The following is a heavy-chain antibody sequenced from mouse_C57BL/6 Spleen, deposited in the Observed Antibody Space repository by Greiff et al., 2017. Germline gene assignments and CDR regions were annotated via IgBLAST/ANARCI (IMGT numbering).Heavy chain of an antibody. CDR2: INPNNGGT. J-gene: IGHJ2*01. D-gene: IGHD2-3*01. CDR3: ARWNDDYDY. CDR1: GYTFTDYY. Sequence: QLQQSGPELVKPGASVKISCKASGYTFTDYYMNWVKQSHGKSLEWIGDINPNNGGTSYNQKFKGKATLTVDKSSSTAYMELRSLTSEDSAVYYCARWNDDYDYWGQGTTLTVSS. V-gene: IGHV1-26*01.